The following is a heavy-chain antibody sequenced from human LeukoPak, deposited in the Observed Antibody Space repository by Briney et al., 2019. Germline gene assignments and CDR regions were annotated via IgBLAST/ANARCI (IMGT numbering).Heavy chain of an antibody. V-gene: IGHV1-46*01. CDR3: AREVDGSGSWFDP. Sequence: ASVKVSCKASGGTFSSYAISWVRQAPGQGLEWMGMINPSGGRTTYAVKFQGRLTLTRDTSTTTVYMELSSLRSEDTAIYYSAREVDGSGSWFDPWAREPWSPSPQ. CDR1: GGTFSSYA. J-gene: IGHJ5*02. D-gene: IGHD3-10*01. CDR2: INPSGGRT.